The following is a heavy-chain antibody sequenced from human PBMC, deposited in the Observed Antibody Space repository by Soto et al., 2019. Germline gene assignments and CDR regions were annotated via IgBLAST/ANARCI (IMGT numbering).Heavy chain of an antibody. V-gene: IGHV6-1*01. CDR3: AGTTSHYWYYMDV. D-gene: IGHD1-7*01. Sequence: PSQTLSLTCAISGDSVSSNSAAWNWIRQSPSRGLEWLGRTYYRSRWYNDYAVSVRSRITVNPDTSKNQFSLQLTSVTPEDTAVYYCAGTTSHYWYYMDVWGKRTTVTVSS. CDR2: TYYRSRWYN. J-gene: IGHJ6*03. CDR1: GDSVSSNSAA.